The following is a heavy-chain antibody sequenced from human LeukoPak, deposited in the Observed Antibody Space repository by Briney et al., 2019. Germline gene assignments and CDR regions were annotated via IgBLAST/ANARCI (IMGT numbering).Heavy chain of an antibody. D-gene: IGHD3-22*01. Sequence: PGGSLRLSCAASGFTFSSYGMHWVRQAPGKGLEWVAVISYDGSNKYYADSVKGRFTISRDNSKNTLYLQMNSLRAEDTAVYYCATMIVVARHYWGQGTLVTVSS. V-gene: IGHV3-30*03. CDR3: ATMIVVARHY. CDR1: GFTFSSYG. CDR2: ISYDGSNK. J-gene: IGHJ4*02.